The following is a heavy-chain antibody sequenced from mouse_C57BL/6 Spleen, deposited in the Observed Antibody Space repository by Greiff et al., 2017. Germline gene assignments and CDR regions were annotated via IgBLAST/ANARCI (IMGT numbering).Heavy chain of an antibody. CDR3: ARSLSGTNYAMDY. CDR1: GYAFSSYW. V-gene: IGHV1-80*01. CDR2: IYPGDGDT. Sequence: VKLQQSGAELVKPGASVKISCKASGYAFSSYWMNWVKQRPGKGLEWIGQIYPGDGDTNYNGKFKGKATLTADKSSSTAYMQLSSLTSEDSAVXFCARSLSGTNYAMDYWGQGTSVTVSS. J-gene: IGHJ4*01. D-gene: IGHD4-1*01.